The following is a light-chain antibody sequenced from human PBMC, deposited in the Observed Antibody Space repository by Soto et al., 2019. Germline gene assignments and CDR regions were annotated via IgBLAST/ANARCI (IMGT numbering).Light chain of an antibody. CDR1: SSDVGGYNY. CDR2: DVS. J-gene: IGLJ2*01. V-gene: IGLV2-14*01. CDR3: SSYTSSSIVV. Sequence: QSVLTQPASVSGSPGQSITISCTGTSSDVGGYNYVSWYQQHPGKAPQLMIYDVSNRPSGVSNRFSGSKSGNTASLTISGLQAEDEADYYCSSYTSSSIVVFGGGTKHTVL.